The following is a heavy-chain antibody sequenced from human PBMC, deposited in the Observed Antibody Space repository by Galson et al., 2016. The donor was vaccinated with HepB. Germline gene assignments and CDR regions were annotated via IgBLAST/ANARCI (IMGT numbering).Heavy chain of an antibody. D-gene: IGHD1-26*01. J-gene: IGHJ4*02. Sequence: SLRLSCAASGFTFSNHAMTWVRQAPGKGLEWVSVIDGGGHMPHYTGSVKGRFIISRDNSKNTLYLQMSGLRVDDTAVYYCAKDLGTLGVGAAPEYWGQGTLVSVSS. CDR3: AKDLGTLGVGAAPEY. CDR2: IDGGGHMP. CDR1: GFTFSNHA. V-gene: IGHV3-23*01.